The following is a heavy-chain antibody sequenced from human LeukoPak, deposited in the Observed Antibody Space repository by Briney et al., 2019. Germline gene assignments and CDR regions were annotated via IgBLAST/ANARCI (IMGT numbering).Heavy chain of an antibody. D-gene: IGHD3-22*01. CDR2: IYSGGST. J-gene: IGHJ4*02. CDR1: GFTVSSNY. CDR3: ARVRYIGSSCSGIFDY. V-gene: IGHV3-66*01. Sequence: GGSLRLSCAASGFTVSSNYMSWVRQAPGKGLEWVSVIYSGGSTYYADSVKGRFTISRDNSKNTLYLQMNSLRAEDTAVYYCARVRYIGSSCSGIFDYWGQGTLVTVSS.